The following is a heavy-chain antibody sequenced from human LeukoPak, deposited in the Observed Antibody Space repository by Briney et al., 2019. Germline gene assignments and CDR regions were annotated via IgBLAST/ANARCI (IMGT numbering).Heavy chain of an antibody. CDR1: GFTFGDYA. D-gene: IGHD6-13*01. CDR3: TRALYSSSFFFDY. J-gene: IGHJ4*02. CDR2: IRSKAYGGTT. Sequence: GGSLRLSCTASGFTFGDYAMSWFRQAPGKGLEWVGFIRSKAYGGTTEYAASVKGRFTISRDDSKSIGYLQMNSLKTEDTAVYYCTRALYSSSFFFDYWGQGTLVTVSS. V-gene: IGHV3-49*03.